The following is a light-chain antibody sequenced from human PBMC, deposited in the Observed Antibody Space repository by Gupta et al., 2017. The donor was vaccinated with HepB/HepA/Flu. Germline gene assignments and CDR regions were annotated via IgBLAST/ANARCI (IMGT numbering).Light chain of an antibody. CDR1: QSVRNNY. Sequence: EIVLTQSPGTLSLSPGERATLSCRASQSVRNNYLAWYQQKPGQAPSLLIYGASSRATGIPDRFSGSGSGTDFTLTVSRLEAEDFAVYYCQQDGSSPLTFGGGTKVEIK. CDR3: QQDGSSPLT. J-gene: IGKJ4*01. V-gene: IGKV3-20*01. CDR2: GAS.